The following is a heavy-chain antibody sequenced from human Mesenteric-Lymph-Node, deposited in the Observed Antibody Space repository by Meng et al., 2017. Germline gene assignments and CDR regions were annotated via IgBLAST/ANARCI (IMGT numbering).Heavy chain of an antibody. CDR3: ARDLGNSGSYLYYYYGMDV. V-gene: IGHV3-30*01. D-gene: IGHD1-26*01. J-gene: IGHJ6*02. CDR1: GFTFSSYA. CDR2: ISYDGSNK. Sequence: GGSLRLSCAASGFTFSSYAMHWVRQAPGKGLEWVAVISYDGSNKYYADSVKVRFTISRDNSKNTLYLQMNSLRAEDTAVYYCARDLGNSGSYLYYYYGMDVWGQGTTVTVSS.